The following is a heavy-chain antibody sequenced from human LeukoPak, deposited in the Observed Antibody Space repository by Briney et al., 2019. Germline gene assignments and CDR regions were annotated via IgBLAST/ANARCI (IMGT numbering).Heavy chain of an antibody. Sequence: ASVKVSCKASGYTFTSYGISWVRQAPGQGLEWMGWISSYNGNTKYAEKLQGRVTMTTDTSTSTAYMELRSLRSDDTAVYYCARVQLERSGEPFDYWGQGTLVTVSS. J-gene: IGHJ4*02. V-gene: IGHV1-18*01. CDR1: GYTFTSYG. CDR2: ISSYNGNT. CDR3: ARVQLERSGEPFDY. D-gene: IGHD1-1*01.